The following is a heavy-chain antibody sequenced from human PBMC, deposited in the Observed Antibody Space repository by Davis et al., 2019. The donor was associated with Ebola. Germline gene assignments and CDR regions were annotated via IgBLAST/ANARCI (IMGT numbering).Heavy chain of an antibody. V-gene: IGHV4-61*01. J-gene: IGHJ4*02. CDR1: GGSVSSGSYY. D-gene: IGHD4/OR15-4a*01. CDR3: ARGLPYGAMNY. Sequence: SETLSLTCTVSGGSVSSGSYYWSWIRQPPGKGLEWIGYIYHSGSPNSNPSLKSRVTMSVDTSKNQLSLKLSSVTAADTAVYYCARGLPYGAMNYWGQGTLVTVSS. CDR2: IYHSGSP.